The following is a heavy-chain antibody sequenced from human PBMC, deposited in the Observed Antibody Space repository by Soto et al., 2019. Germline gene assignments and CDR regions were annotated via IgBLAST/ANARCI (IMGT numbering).Heavy chain of an antibody. V-gene: IGHV3-13*01. CDR2: IGTAGDT. D-gene: IGHD4-17*01. CDR1: GFTFSSYD. J-gene: IGHJ3*02. CDR3: ARAGVYGSFDI. Sequence: EVQLVESGGGLVQPGGSLRLSCAASGFTFSSYDMNWVRQATGKGLEWVSAIGTAGDTYYPGSVKGRFTISRENAKNSLYLQMNSLRAGDTAVYYCARAGVYGSFDIWGQGTMVTVSS.